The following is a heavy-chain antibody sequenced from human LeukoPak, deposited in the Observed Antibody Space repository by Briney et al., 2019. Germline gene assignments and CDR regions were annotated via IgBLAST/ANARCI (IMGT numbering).Heavy chain of an antibody. D-gene: IGHD6-13*01. CDR1: GYTFTSYY. J-gene: IGHJ5*02. CDR2: INPSGGST. V-gene: IGHV1-46*01. Sequence: ASVKVSCKASGYTFTSYYMHWVRQAPGQGLEWMGIINPSGGSTSYAQKFQGRVTMTRDTSTSTVYMELSGLRSEDTAVYYCARASGPIAAAAWFDPWGQGTLVTVSS. CDR3: ARASGPIAAAAWFDP.